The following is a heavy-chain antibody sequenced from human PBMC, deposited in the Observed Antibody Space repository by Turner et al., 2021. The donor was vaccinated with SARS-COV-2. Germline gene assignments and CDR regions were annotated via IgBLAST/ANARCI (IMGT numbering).Heavy chain of an antibody. CDR3: ARAPSYCSSTSCPPPFDY. D-gene: IGHD2-2*01. Sequence: QVQLVESGGGVVQPGRSLRLSFAAPGFPFSTYALHWVRQAPGKGLEWVAVISYDGSNENYADSVKGRFTISRDNSKNTLYLQMNSLRTEDTAVYYCARAPSYCSSTSCPPPFDYWGQGTLVTVSS. V-gene: IGHV3-30-3*01. CDR2: ISYDGSNE. CDR1: GFPFSTYA. J-gene: IGHJ4*02.